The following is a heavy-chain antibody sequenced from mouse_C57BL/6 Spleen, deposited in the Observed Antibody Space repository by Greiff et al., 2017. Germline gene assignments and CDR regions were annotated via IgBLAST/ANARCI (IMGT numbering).Heavy chain of an antibody. Sequence: EVQLVESGGDLVKPGGSLKLSCAASGFTFSSYGMSWVRQTPDKRLEWVATISSGGSYTYYPDSVKGRFTISRDNAKNTLYLQMSSLKSEDTAMYYCARPSYYSNYVSAWFAYWGQGTLVTVSA. CDR3: ARPSYYSNYVSAWFAY. CDR2: ISSGGSYT. D-gene: IGHD2-5*01. V-gene: IGHV5-6*01. CDR1: GFTFSSYG. J-gene: IGHJ3*01.